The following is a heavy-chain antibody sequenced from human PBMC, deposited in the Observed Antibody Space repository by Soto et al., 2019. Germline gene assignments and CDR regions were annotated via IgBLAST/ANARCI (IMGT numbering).Heavy chain of an antibody. J-gene: IGHJ4*02. Sequence: EVQLVQSGAEVKKPGESVKISCKVSGDSFPSFWIGWVRQVPGKGLEWMGSIYPRDSDTRYSPSFQGLVTISADKSISTAYLQWSSLKASDTAIYYCVRQHPLDSSAWYHWGQGTLVTVSS. CDR3: VRQHPLDSSAWYH. D-gene: IGHD6-19*01. CDR1: GDSFPSFW. V-gene: IGHV5-51*01. CDR2: IYPRDSDT.